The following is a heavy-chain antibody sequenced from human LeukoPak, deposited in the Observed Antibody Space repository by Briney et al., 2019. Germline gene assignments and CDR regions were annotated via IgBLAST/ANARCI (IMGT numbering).Heavy chain of an antibody. D-gene: IGHD4-23*01. Sequence: SETLSLTCAVYGGSFSGYYWSWIRQPPGKGLEWIGEINHSGSTNYNPSLKSRVTISVDTSKNQFPLKLSSVTAADTAVYYCARTDGNSEGWGQGTLVTVSS. J-gene: IGHJ4*02. CDR3: ARTDGNSEG. CDR1: GGSFSGYY. V-gene: IGHV4-34*01. CDR2: INHSGST.